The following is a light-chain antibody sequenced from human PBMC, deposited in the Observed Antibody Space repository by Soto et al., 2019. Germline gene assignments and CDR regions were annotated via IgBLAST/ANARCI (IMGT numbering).Light chain of an antibody. CDR1: QSISSC. J-gene: IGKJ2*01. CDR3: QQSYTTPYT. V-gene: IGKV1-39*01. CDR2: VAS. Sequence: DIQMTQSPSSLSASVGDRVTITCRASQSISSCLNWYQHKPGKAPTVLIYVASNLQSGVTSRFSASGSGTAFTLTISRLQAEDFATYYCQQSYTTPYTFGQGTKLEIK.